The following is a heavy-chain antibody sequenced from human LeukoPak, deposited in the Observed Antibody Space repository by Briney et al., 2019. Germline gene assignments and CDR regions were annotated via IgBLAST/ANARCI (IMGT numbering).Heavy chain of an antibody. CDR1: GGSISSGGYY. V-gene: IGHV4-31*03. CDR3: ARASNYYYYYMDV. CDR2: IYYSGST. J-gene: IGHJ6*03. Sequence: PSETLSLTCTVSGGSISSGGYYWSWIRQYPGKGLEWIGYIYYSGSTYYNPSLKSRVTISVDTSKNQFSLKLSSVTAADTAVYYCARASNYYYYYMDVWGKGTTVTVSS.